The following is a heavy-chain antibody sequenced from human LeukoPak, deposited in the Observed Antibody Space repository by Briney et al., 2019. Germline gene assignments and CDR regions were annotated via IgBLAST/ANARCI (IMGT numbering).Heavy chain of an antibody. J-gene: IGHJ6*03. D-gene: IGHD4-17*01. V-gene: IGHV1-69*13. Sequence: SVKVSCKASGGTFSSYAISWVRQAPGQGLEWMGGIIPIFDTANYAQKFQGRVTITADESTSTAYMELSSLRSEDTAVYYCARALGTVTKYYYYYYMDVWGKGTTVTVSS. CDR1: GGTFSSYA. CDR3: ARALGTVTKYYYYYYMDV. CDR2: IIPIFDTA.